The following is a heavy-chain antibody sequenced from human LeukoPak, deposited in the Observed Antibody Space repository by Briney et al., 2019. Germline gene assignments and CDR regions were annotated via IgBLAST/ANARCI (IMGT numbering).Heavy chain of an antibody. Sequence: GGSLRLSCAASGFTFSSYWMSWVRKAPGKGLEWVANIKQDGSEKYYVDSVKGRFTISRDNAKNSLYLQMNSLRAEDTAVYYCARVQVRWFGELLDYWGQGTLVTVSS. CDR1: GFTFSSYW. J-gene: IGHJ4*02. V-gene: IGHV3-7*03. D-gene: IGHD3-10*01. CDR2: IKQDGSEK. CDR3: ARVQVRWFGELLDY.